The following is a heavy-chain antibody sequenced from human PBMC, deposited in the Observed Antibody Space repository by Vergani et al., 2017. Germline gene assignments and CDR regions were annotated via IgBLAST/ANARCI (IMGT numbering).Heavy chain of an antibody. Sequence: EVQLVESGGGLVKPGGSLRLSCAASGFTFSSYSMNWVRQAPGKGLEWVSSISSSSSYIYYADSVKGRFTISRDNAKNSLYLQMNSLRAEDTAVYYCAXCNYYGSGSYYQNWYFDLWGRGTLVTVSS. CDR3: AXCNYYGSGSYYQNWYFDL. CDR2: ISSSSSYI. D-gene: IGHD3-10*01. J-gene: IGHJ2*01. CDR1: GFTFSSYS. V-gene: IGHV3-21*01.